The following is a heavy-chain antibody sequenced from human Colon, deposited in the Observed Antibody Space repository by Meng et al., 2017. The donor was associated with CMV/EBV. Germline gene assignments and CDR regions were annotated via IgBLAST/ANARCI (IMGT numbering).Heavy chain of an antibody. D-gene: IGHD2/OR15-2a*01. CDR1: DFTFSKYE. V-gene: IGHV3-48*01. Sequence: GESLKISCLASDFTFSKYEMNWVRQAPGKGLEWVSYISGSTSVTYYADSVKGRFTISRDNFRNTVILQMSSMKVEDTAVYYCARGQFLHYFDDWGRGTLVTVSS. CDR2: ISGSTSVT. CDR3: ARGQFLHYFDD. J-gene: IGHJ4*02.